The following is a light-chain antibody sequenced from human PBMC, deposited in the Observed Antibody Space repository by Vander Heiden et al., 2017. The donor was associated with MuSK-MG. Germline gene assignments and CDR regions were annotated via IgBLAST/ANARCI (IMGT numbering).Light chain of an antibody. CDR1: QDINNY. J-gene: IGKJ3*01. V-gene: IGKV1-33*01. CDR2: DAS. Sequence: DIPMTQSPSSLSASVGDRVTITCQASQDINNYLNWYQQKPGKAPKFLIYDASNLETGVPSRFSGSGSGTDFTVTISSLQPEDIATYYCQQYDNLPPFTFGPGTKVXIK. CDR3: QQYDNLPPFT.